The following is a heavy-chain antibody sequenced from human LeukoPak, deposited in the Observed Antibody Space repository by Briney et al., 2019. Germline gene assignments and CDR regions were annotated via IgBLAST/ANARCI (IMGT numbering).Heavy chain of an antibody. D-gene: IGHD4-17*01. CDR3: TRRYGKNSWWFDP. V-gene: IGHV3-73*01. Sequence: GGSLRLSCAASGFTFSGSAMHWVRQASGKGLEWVGRIRSKANSYATAYAASVKGRFTISRDDSKNTAYLQMDSLKTEDTAVYYCTRRYGKNSWWFDPWGQGTLVTVSS. CDR2: IRSKANSYAT. CDR1: GFTFSGSA. J-gene: IGHJ5*02.